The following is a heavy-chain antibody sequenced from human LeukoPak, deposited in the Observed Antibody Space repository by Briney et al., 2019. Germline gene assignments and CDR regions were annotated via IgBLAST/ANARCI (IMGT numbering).Heavy chain of an antibody. CDR3: ARDLIWFGELV. CDR2: ISSSGSTI. D-gene: IGHD3-10*01. V-gene: IGHV3-11*01. CDR1: GGSISSSSYY. J-gene: IGHJ4*02. Sequence: LSLTCTVSGGSISSSSYYMSWIRQAPGKGLEWVSYISSSGSTIYYADSVKGRFTISRDNAKNSLYLQMNSLRAEDTAVYYCARDLIWFGELVGGQGTLVTVSS.